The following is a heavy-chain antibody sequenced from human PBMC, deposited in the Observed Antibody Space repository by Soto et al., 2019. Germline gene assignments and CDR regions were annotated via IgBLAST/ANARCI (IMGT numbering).Heavy chain of an antibody. Sequence: QVRLGQSGAEVKKPGASVKVSCKASGYTFTSYGISWVRQAPGQGLEWMGWISAYNGNTNYAQKLQGRGTITTDTATSTAYMELRSLRSDDTAVYYCARTDYDYIWGSYRSGHFDLWGSGTLVTVSS. D-gene: IGHD3-16*02. V-gene: IGHV1-18*01. CDR1: GYTFTSYG. J-gene: IGHJ2*01. CDR3: ARTDYDYIWGSYRSGHFDL. CDR2: ISAYNGNT.